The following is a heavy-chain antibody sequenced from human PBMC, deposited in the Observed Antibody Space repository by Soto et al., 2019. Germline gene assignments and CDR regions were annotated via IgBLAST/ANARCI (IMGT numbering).Heavy chain of an antibody. V-gene: IGHV6-1*01. CDR3: ARDLSSTIWFGELPTYGMDV. J-gene: IGHJ6*02. Sequence: SQTLSLTCAISGDSVSSNSAAWNWIRQSPSRGLEWLGRTYYRSKWYNDYAVSVKSRITINPETSKNQFSLQLNSVTPEDTAVYYCARDLSSTIWFGELPTYGMDVWGQGTTVTVSS. CDR2: TYYRSKWYN. D-gene: IGHD3-10*01. CDR1: GDSVSSNSAA.